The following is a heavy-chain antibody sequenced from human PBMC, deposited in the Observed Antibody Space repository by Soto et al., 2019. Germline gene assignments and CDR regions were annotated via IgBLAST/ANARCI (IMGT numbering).Heavy chain of an antibody. V-gene: IGHV4-4*02. J-gene: IGHJ4*02. D-gene: IGHD1-1*01. CDR2: IYHSGST. CDR1: GASISSTDW. Sequence: PSQTLPLTCAVSGASISSTDWWSWVRQPPWKGLELLGEIYHSGSTYYNPSLQSRVTISVGNSKNQFSLKLTSVTAADTAVYYCAVPETGDFHYVAQGAVVPVSS. CDR3: AVPETGDFHY.